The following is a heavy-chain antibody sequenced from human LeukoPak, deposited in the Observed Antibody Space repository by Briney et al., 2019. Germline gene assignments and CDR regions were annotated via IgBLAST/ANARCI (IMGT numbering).Heavy chain of an antibody. CDR1: GFTFSSYA. D-gene: IGHD3-16*02. CDR3: AKNYVPSYDYVWGSYRYAQDFDY. CDR2: ISGSGGST. Sequence: PGGSLRLSRAASGFTFSSYAMSWVRQAPGKGLEWVSAISGSGGSTYYADSVKGRFTISRDNSKNTLYLQMNSLRAEDTAVYYCAKNYVPSYDYVWGSYRYAQDFDYWGQGTLVAVSS. J-gene: IGHJ4*02. V-gene: IGHV3-23*01.